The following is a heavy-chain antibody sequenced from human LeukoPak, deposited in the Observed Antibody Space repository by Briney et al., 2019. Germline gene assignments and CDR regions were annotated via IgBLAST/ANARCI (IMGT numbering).Heavy chain of an antibody. CDR1: GFTFTYYW. CDR3: ARDPGSSAFDY. Sequence: GGSLRLSCAASGFTFTYYWMTWVRQAPGKGLEFVANINQDESVKNYVDSVKGRFTISRDNAENSLHLQMNSLRVEDTAVYYCARDPGSSAFDYWGQGTLVTVSS. V-gene: IGHV3-7*01. D-gene: IGHD5/OR15-5a*01. J-gene: IGHJ4*02. CDR2: INQDESVK.